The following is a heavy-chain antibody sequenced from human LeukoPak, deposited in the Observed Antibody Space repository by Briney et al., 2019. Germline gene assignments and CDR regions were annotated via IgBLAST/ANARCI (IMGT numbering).Heavy chain of an antibody. V-gene: IGHV3-21*01. CDR1: GFTFSNSA. D-gene: IGHD3-9*01. J-gene: IGHJ4*02. Sequence: GGSLRLSCAASGFTFSNSAMNWVRQVPGKGLEWVSSIDYDSSHIYYAASVRGRFTISRDNARNSVYLQMNSLRVEDTAVYYCTRDPLRYLRVGHYDYWGQGTLVAVSS. CDR2: IDYDSSHI. CDR3: TRDPLRYLRVGHYDY.